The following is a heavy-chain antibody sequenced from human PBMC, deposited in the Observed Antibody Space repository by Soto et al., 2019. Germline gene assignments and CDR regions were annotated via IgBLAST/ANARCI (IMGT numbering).Heavy chain of an antibody. CDR3: ASAYYYDSSGYPGDAFDI. CDR2: IYPGDSDT. CDR1: GYSFTSYW. V-gene: IGHV5-51*01. Sequence: GESQKSSCTGCGYSFTSYWIGWVRQIPGKGLEWMGIIYPGDSDTRYSPSFQGQVTISADKSISTAYLQWSSLKASDTAMYYCASAYYYDSSGYPGDAFDIWGQGTMVTVSS. D-gene: IGHD3-22*01. J-gene: IGHJ3*02.